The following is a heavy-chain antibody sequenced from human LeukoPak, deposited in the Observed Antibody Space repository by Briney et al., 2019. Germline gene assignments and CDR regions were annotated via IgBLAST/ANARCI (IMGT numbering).Heavy chain of an antibody. V-gene: IGHV3-15*01. CDR1: GFTFSNAW. CDR2: IKSKTDGGTT. D-gene: IGHD1-1*01. Sequence: PGGSLRLSCAASGFTFSNAWMTWVRQAPGKGLEWVGRIKSKTDGGTTDYAAPVKGRFTISRDDSKNTLYLQMNSLKTEDTAVYYCTTPSSIERGEGYFDYWGQGTLVTVSS. J-gene: IGHJ4*02. CDR3: TTPSSIERGEGYFDY.